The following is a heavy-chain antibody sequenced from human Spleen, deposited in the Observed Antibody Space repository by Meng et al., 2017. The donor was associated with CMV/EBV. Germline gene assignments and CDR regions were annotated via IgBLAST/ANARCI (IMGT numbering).Heavy chain of an antibody. Sequence: ASVKVSCKASGYTFTGYYMDWVRQAPGQGLEWMGWINPNSGGTNYAQKFQGRVTMTRDTSISTAYMELSRLRSDDTAVYYCARDPNTAGGFDPWGQGTLVTVSS. CDR2: INPNSGGT. D-gene: IGHD2-8*01. CDR1: GYTFTGYY. CDR3: ARDPNTAGGFDP. J-gene: IGHJ5*02. V-gene: IGHV1-2*02.